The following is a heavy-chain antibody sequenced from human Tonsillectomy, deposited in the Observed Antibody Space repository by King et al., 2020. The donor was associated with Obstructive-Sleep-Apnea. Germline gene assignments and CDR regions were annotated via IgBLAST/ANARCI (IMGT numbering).Heavy chain of an antibody. CDR1: GGSISSRSYY. Sequence: QLQESGPGLVKPSETLSLTCIVSGGSISSRSYYWGWIRQPPGKGLEWIGSIHYSGSTYYNPSLKSRVTKSVDTSKNQFSLKLSSVTAADTAVYYWPRGSGSYGGIYFYYYYAMDVWGQGTTVTVSS. V-gene: IGHV4-39*07. CDR2: IHYSGST. J-gene: IGHJ6*02. CDR3: PRGSGSYGGIYFYYYYAMDV. D-gene: IGHD3-10*01.